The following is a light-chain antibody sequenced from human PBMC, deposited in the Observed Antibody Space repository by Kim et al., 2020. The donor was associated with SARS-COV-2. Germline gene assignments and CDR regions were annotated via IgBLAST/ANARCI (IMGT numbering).Light chain of an antibody. CDR1: QSVASN. Sequence: VSPGERATLSGRASQSVASNLAWYQQKRGQAPRLLIYGASTRATGTPARFSGSGSGTEFSLTISSLQSEDFAVYYCQHYNGWPPYTFGQGTKLEI. CDR3: QHYNGWPPYT. J-gene: IGKJ2*01. V-gene: IGKV3-15*01. CDR2: GAS.